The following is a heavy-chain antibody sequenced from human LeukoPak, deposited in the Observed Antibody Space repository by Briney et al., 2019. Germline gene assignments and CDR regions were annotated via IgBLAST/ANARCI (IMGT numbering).Heavy chain of an antibody. CDR2: IWPDGTTK. V-gene: IGHV3-33*01. J-gene: IGHJ1*01. Sequence: GGSLRLSCAAFGFTFNTYDMHWARQAPGKGLEWVAVIWPDGTTKYNADSVAGRFTISKDNSKRTLYLQMNSLRVEDTAVYYCARGQASMIEYFPHWGQGTLVTVSS. CDR1: GFTFNTYD. CDR3: ARGQASMIEYFPH. D-gene: IGHD3-22*01.